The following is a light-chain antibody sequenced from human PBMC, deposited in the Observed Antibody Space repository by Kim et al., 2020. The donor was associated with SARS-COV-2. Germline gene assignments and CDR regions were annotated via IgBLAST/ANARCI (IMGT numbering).Light chain of an antibody. CDR1: SRDIGAYNY. V-gene: IGLV2-14*03. CDR3: TSSGSGDTVI. J-gene: IGLJ2*01. Sequence: QSALTQPASVSGSPGQSITISCTGTSRDIGAYNYVSWYQQYPGKAPKLIIYDVTDRPSGVSTRFSGSKSGNTASLTISGLQAEDEADYYCTSSGSGDTVIFGGRTQLTVL. CDR2: DVT.